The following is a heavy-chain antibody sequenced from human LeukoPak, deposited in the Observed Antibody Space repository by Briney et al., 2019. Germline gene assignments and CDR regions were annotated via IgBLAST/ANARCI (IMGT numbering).Heavy chain of an antibody. Sequence: GGSLRLSCEASGFTLDDYGMSWVRQPPGKGLEWVSGISRNGGSTDYADSVKGRFTISRDNAKNSHFLQMNSLRVEDTAFYYCARGFRNGPFDCWGQGTLVTVSS. D-gene: IGHD2-8*01. V-gene: IGHV3-20*04. J-gene: IGHJ4*02. CDR1: GFTLDDYG. CDR2: ISRNGGST. CDR3: ARGFRNGPFDC.